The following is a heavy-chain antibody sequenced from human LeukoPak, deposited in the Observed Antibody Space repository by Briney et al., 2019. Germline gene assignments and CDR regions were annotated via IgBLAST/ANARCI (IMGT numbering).Heavy chain of an antibody. Sequence: PGGSLRLSCAASGFTFSSYGMSWVRQAPGKGLEWVSAVSGSGGSTYYADSVRGRFTISRDNSKNTLYLQMNSLRAEDTAVYYCARGDLHYHDSTRRGFDIWGQGTMVTVSS. J-gene: IGHJ3*02. CDR3: ARGDLHYHDSTRRGFDI. CDR2: VSGSGGST. V-gene: IGHV3-23*01. D-gene: IGHD3-10*01. CDR1: GFTFSSYG.